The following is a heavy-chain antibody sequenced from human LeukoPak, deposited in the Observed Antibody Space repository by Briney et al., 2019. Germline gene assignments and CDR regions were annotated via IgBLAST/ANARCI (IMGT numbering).Heavy chain of an antibody. CDR2: IYYSGST. CDR3: ARLSSDWDRWGAYFDY. J-gene: IGHJ4*02. Sequence: PSETLSLTCTVSGASISSSNYYWGWIRQPPGKGLKWIGSIYYSGSTYYTPSLNSRVTISIDTSTNQFSLKLSSVTAADTAVYYCARLSSDWDRWGAYFDYWGQGTLVTVSS. D-gene: IGHD6-19*01. CDR1: GASISSSNYY. V-gene: IGHV4-39*07.